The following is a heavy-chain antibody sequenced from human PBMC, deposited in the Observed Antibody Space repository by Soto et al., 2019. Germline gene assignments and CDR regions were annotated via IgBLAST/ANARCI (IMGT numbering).Heavy chain of an antibody. V-gene: IGHV1-69*08. J-gene: IGHJ5*02. Sequence: QVQLVQSGAEVKKPGSSVKVSCKASGGTFSSYTISWVRQAPGQGLEWMGRIIPIIGIANYAQKFQGRVTVTADKSTSRAYMELSSLRSEDTGVYYCARDLQRFGELLEGWFDPWGQGTLVTVSS. CDR1: GGTFSSYT. D-gene: IGHD3-10*01. CDR3: ARDLQRFGELLEGWFDP. CDR2: IIPIIGIA.